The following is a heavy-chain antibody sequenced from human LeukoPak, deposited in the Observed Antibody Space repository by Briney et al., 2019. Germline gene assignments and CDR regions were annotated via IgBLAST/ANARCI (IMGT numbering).Heavy chain of an antibody. CDR2: ISSSGSAK. CDR3: ARDAGAYDSSGYVRENYYYGMDV. Sequence: GGSLTITCAASGFTFSNYERNWLRQPPGKGLEWVSYISSSGSAKYYPDSVKGRFTMSRDNVKNSLYLQMNSLRAEDTAVYYCARDAGAYDSSGYVRENYYYGMDVWGQGTTVTVSS. J-gene: IGHJ6*02. V-gene: IGHV3-48*03. CDR1: GFTFSNYE. D-gene: IGHD3-22*01.